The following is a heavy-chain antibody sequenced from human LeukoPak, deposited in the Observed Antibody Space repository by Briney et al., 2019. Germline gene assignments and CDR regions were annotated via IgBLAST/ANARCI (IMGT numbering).Heavy chain of an antibody. D-gene: IGHD5-12*01. CDR1: GGSISIYY. Sequence: SETLSLTCTVSGGSISIYYWNWIRQPPGKGLEWIGYISYSGSTNYNPSLKSRVTISLDTSKNQFSLNLRSVTAADTAAYYCARGFDSKSTYFDYWGQGTLVTVSS. CDR3: ARGFDSKSTYFDY. CDR2: ISYSGST. J-gene: IGHJ4*02. V-gene: IGHV4-59*01.